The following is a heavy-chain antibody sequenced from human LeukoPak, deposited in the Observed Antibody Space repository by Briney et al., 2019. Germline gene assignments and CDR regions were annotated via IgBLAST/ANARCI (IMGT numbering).Heavy chain of an antibody. J-gene: IGHJ1*01. Sequence: GESLKISCKGSGYRFTSYWIGWVRQMPGKGLEWMGRIDPSDSYTKYSPSFQGHVTISADKSISTAYLQWSSLKASDTAMYYCATTIEYSSSSAEYFQHWGQGTLVTVSS. CDR3: ATTIEYSSSSAEYFQH. V-gene: IGHV5-10-1*01. D-gene: IGHD6-6*01. CDR1: GYRFTSYW. CDR2: IDPSDSYT.